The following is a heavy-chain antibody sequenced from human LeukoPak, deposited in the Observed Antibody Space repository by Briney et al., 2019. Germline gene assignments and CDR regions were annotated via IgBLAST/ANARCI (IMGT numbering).Heavy chain of an antibody. Sequence: PSETLSLTCAVSGGSFSTYYWSWIRQPPGKGLEWIGEISHSGSTNYNPSPKSRVTISVDTSKNHFSLNLSSVTAADTAVYFCARGEQWLDRAFDYWGQGTLVTVSS. CDR1: GGSFSTYY. V-gene: IGHV4-34*01. D-gene: IGHD6-19*01. CDR3: ARGEQWLDRAFDY. CDR2: ISHSGST. J-gene: IGHJ4*02.